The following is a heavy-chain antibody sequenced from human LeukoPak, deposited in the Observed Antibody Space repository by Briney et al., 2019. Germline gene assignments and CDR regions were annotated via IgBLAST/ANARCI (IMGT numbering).Heavy chain of an antibody. D-gene: IGHD2-2*01. CDR3: ARDLKTAMDYFDY. J-gene: IGHJ4*02. CDR1: GFTFNTYA. Sequence: PGGSLRLSCAASGFTFNTYAMKWVRQAPGKGLEWVAIISYDGSKKYYADSVKGRFTISRDNSKNTLFLQMYSLRPEDTAVYYCARDLKTAMDYFDYWGQGALVTVSS. V-gene: IGHV3-30*04. CDR2: ISYDGSKK.